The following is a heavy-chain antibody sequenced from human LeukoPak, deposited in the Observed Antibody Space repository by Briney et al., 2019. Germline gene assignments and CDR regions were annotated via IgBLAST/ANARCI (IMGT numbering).Heavy chain of an antibody. CDR2: IVPMYGTR. Sequence: SVKLSCKASGGTFSSYGINWVRQAPGQGLEWMGGIVPMYGTRNYAQKFQGRVIITADESTTTAYMELRSLRSEDTAVYYCARETSNYYYFDSWGQGTLVTVSS. CDR3: ARETSNYYYFDS. CDR1: GGTFSSYG. D-gene: IGHD4-11*01. J-gene: IGHJ4*02. V-gene: IGHV1-69*13.